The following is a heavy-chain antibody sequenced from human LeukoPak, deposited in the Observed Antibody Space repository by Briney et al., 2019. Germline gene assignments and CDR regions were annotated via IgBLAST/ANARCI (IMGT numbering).Heavy chain of an antibody. J-gene: IGHJ4*02. CDR2: VNSDGSTT. V-gene: IGHV3-74*01. D-gene: IGHD6-13*01. CDR3: ARGYYSSSRFDS. Sequence: TGGSLRLSCAASGFPFSNYWMHWVRQAPGKGLVWVSRVNSDGSTTNYADSVKGRFTISRDNAENTPYMRMNSLRPEDTAVYYCARGYYSSSRFDSWGQGTLVTVSS. CDR1: GFPFSNYW.